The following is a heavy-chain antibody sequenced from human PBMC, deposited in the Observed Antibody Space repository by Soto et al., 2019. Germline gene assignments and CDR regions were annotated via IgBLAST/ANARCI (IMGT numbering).Heavy chain of an antibody. D-gene: IGHD4-4*01. Sequence: QVQLVQSGSEVKKPGASVKVSCKASGYSFSDNQIHWLRRAPGQGLEWMGRINPKSDDTDYAQKFHGTVTMTRDTSIDTAYLELTCLTSDDTAIYYCARKHSLDYIRWGLDPWGQGTLVTVSS. CDR1: GYSFSDNQ. CDR2: INPKSDDT. V-gene: IGHV1-2*02. CDR3: ARKHSLDYIRWGLDP. J-gene: IGHJ5*02.